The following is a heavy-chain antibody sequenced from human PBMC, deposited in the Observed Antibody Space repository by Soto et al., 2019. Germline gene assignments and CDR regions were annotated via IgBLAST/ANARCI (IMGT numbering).Heavy chain of an antibody. J-gene: IGHJ6*02. Sequence: ASLKVSCKASGGTFSSYAISWVRQAPGQGLEWMGGIIPIFGTANYAQKFQGRVTITADESTSTAYMELSSLRSEDTAVYYCARAPHDYSFGYYYYGMDVWGQGTTVTVSS. D-gene: IGHD4-4*01. CDR2: IIPIFGTA. CDR1: GGTFSSYA. CDR3: ARAPHDYSFGYYYYGMDV. V-gene: IGHV1-69*13.